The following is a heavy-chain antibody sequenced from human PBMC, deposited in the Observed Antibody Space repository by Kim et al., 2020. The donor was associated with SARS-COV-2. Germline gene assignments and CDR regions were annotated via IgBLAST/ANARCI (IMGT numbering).Heavy chain of an antibody. J-gene: IGHJ4*02. CDR2: IWYDGNNK. CDR3: ARDQTTYDFWSGFQSSSPGDQVPDY. V-gene: IGHV3-33*01. D-gene: IGHD3-3*01. Sequence: GGSLRLSCVASGFTFRSYGMHWVRQAPGKGLEWVALIWYDGNNKYYADSVKGRFTISRDNSKNTLYLQMNSLRAEDTAVYYCARDQTTYDFWSGFQSSSPGDQVPDYWGQGTLVTVSS. CDR1: GFTFRSYG.